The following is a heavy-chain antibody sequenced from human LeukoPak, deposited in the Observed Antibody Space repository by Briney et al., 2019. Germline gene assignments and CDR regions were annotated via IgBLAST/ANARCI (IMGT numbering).Heavy chain of an antibody. CDR1: GGSISSSSYY. D-gene: IGHD3-9*01. CDR3: ARSSLVRWPTDYFDY. J-gene: IGHJ4*02. Sequence: SETLSLTCTVSGGSISSSSYYWGWIRQPPGKGLEWIGSIYYSGSTYYNPSLKSRVTISVDTSKNQFSLKLSSVTAADTAVYYCARSSLVRWPTDYFDYWGQGTLVTVSS. V-gene: IGHV4-39*01. CDR2: IYYSGST.